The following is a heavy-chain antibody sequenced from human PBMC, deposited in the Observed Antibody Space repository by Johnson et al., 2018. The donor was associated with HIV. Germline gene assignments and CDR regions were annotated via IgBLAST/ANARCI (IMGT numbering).Heavy chain of an antibody. J-gene: IGHJ3*02. D-gene: IGHD6-6*01. Sequence: QVQLVESGGGVVQPGRSLRLSCAASGFTFSSYGMHWVRQAPGKGLEWVAVISYDGSNKYYADSVKGRFTISRDNSKNTLYLHMNSLRFEDTAVYYCAEDPGDGSSPPPDAFHIWVQGTMVTVSS. CDR1: GFTFSSYG. CDR2: ISYDGSNK. V-gene: IGHV3-30*18. CDR3: AEDPGDGSSPPPDAFHI.